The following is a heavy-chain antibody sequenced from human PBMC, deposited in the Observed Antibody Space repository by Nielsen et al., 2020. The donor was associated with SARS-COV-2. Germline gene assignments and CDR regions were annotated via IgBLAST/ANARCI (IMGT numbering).Heavy chain of an antibody. D-gene: IGHD6-25*01. CDR2: IRSKANDYAT. CDR1: GFTFSDSS. Sequence: GESLKISCAASGFTFSDSSMHWVRQASGKGLEWLGRIRSKANDYATDYPASVKARFIISRDDSKNTAYLSMNSLKIDDTAVYYCTRVNPTSGSWFDAFDIWGQGTLVTVSS. V-gene: IGHV3-73*01. J-gene: IGHJ3*02. CDR3: TRVNPTSGSWFDAFDI.